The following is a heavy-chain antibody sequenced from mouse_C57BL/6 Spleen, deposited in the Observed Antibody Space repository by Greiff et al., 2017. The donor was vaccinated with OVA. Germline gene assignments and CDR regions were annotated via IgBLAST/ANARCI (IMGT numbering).Heavy chain of an antibody. CDR1: GFSLSTFGLG. J-gene: IGHJ1*03. CDR3: ARIEEGSSGWYFDV. Sequence: VKLQESGPGILQPSQPLSLTCSFSGFSLSTFGLGVGWIRPPSGKGLEWLAHIWWDDDKYYNPALKSRLTISKDTAKNQVFLKIANVDTADTATYYCARIEEGSSGWYFDVWGTGTTVTVSS. D-gene: IGHD1-1*01. CDR2: IWWDDDK. V-gene: IGHV8-8*01.